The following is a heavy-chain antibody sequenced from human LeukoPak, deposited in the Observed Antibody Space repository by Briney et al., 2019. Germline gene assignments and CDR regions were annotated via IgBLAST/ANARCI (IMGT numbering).Heavy chain of an antibody. CDR1: GGSISSYY. J-gene: IGHJ4*02. Sequence: SETLSLTCTVSGGSISSYYWSWIRQPPGKGLEWIGYIYYSGSTNYNPSLKSRVTISVDTSKNQFSLKLSSVTAAGTAVYYCARDVVRGVYFDYWGQGTLVTVSS. CDR2: IYYSGST. CDR3: ARDVVRGVYFDY. V-gene: IGHV4-59*01. D-gene: IGHD3-10*01.